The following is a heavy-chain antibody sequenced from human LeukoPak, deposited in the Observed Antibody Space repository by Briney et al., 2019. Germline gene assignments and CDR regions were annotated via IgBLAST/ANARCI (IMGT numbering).Heavy chain of an antibody. CDR1: RGSIRSYY. D-gene: IGHD3-10*01. J-gene: IGHJ6*03. Sequence: SETLSLTCTIPRGSIRSYYWSWIRQPPGKVLEWIGYIYYSGSTNYNPSLKSRVTISVDTSKNQFSLKLSSVTAADTAVYYCAREGYGSGSYYYYYYYMDVWGKGTTVTVP. CDR3: AREGYGSGSYYYYYYYMDV. V-gene: IGHV4-59*01. CDR2: IYYSGST.